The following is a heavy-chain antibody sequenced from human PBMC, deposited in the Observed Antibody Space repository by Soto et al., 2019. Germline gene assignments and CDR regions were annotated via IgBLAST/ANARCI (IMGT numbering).Heavy chain of an antibody. CDR3: ARRLAVAGTFDY. J-gene: IGHJ4*02. CDR1: GYSFTSYW. V-gene: IGHV5-51*01. CDR2: IYPGDSNT. Sequence: GESLKISCKGSGYSFTSYWIGWVRQMPGKGLEWMGIIYPGDSNTRYSPSFQGQVSISADKSISTAYLQWSSLKASDTATYYCARRLAVAGTFDYWGQGTLVTVSS. D-gene: IGHD6-19*01.